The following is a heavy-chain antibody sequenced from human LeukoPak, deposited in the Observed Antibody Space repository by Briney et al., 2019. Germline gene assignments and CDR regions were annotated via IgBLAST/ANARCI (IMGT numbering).Heavy chain of an antibody. CDR2: ISYDGSNK. CDR1: GFTFSGYA. J-gene: IGHJ4*02. Sequence: PGGSLRLSCAASGFTFSGYAMHWARQAPGKGLEWVAVISYDGSNKYYADSVKGRFTISRDNSKNTLYLQMNSLRAEDTAVYYCSSGTGGDYWGQGTLVTVSS. V-gene: IGHV3-30*04. D-gene: IGHD6-25*01. CDR3: SSGTGGDY.